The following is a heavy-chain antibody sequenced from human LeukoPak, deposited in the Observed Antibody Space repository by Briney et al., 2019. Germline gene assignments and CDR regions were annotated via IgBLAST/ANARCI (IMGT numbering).Heavy chain of an antibody. Sequence: SETLSLTCTVSAGSISSYYWNWLRQSPGKGLEWIGYIYYTGTTKYNPSLTSRVTISIDTSKNQFSLKLSSVTAADTAVYYCARGWGLLWFGELGNWFDPWGQGTLVTVSS. J-gene: IGHJ5*02. CDR1: AGSISSYY. D-gene: IGHD3-10*01. CDR2: IYYTGTT. V-gene: IGHV4-59*12. CDR3: ARGWGLLWFGELGNWFDP.